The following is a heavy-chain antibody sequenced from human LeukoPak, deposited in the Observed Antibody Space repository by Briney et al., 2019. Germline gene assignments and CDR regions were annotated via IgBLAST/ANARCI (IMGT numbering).Heavy chain of an antibody. Sequence: GGSLRLSCAASGFTFSSYWMHRVRQAPGRGLVWVSRVNGNGRSTNYADSVKGRFIISRDTAKNTVYLQMNSLRAEDTAVYFFARGPQNSYGSGTNYDGVFDNWGQGTLVTVAS. D-gene: IGHD3-10*01. CDR2: VNGNGRST. CDR3: ARGPQNSYGSGTNYDGVFDN. J-gene: IGHJ4*02. CDR1: GFTFSSYW. V-gene: IGHV3-74*01.